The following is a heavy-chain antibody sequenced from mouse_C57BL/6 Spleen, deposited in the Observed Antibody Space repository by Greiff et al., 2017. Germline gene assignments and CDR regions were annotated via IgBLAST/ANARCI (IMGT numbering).Heavy chain of an antibody. V-gene: IGHV1-26*01. CDR1: GYTFTDYY. CDR3: AKEGGGSSHFDY. J-gene: IGHJ2*01. Sequence: EVQLQQSGPELVKPGASVKISCKASGYTFTDYYMNWVKQSHGKSLEWIGDINPNNGGTSYNQKFKGKATLTVDKSSSTAYMELRSLTSEDSAVXYCAKEGGGSSHFDYWGQGTTLTVSS. CDR2: INPNNGGT. D-gene: IGHD1-1*01.